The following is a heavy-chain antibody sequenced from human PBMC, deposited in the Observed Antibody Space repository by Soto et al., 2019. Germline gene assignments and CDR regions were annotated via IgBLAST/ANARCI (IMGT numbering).Heavy chain of an antibody. CDR2: IYPGDSAT. J-gene: IGHJ4*02. V-gene: IGHV5-51*01. CDR3: ARDLVAYGSGSYPRGY. CDR1: GYSSTSYW. Sequence: GESLQFSCKGSGYSSTSYWIGWVRQMPGKGLEWMGIIYPGDSATRYSPSFQGQVTISAAKSISTAYLLWSRLKASETAMYYCARDLVAYGSGSYPRGYWGQGTMVTFAS. D-gene: IGHD3-10*01.